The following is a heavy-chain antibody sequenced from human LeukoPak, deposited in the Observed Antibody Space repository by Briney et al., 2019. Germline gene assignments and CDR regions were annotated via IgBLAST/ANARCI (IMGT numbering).Heavy chain of an antibody. CDR3: ARDLDSSREDV. CDR2: INAGNGNT. Sequence: ASVKVSCKASGYTFINYAMHWVRQAPGQRLEWMGWINAGNGNTKYSQKFQGRVTIPRDTSASTVYMELSSLRSEDTAVYYCARDLDSSREDVWGQGTTVTVSS. V-gene: IGHV1-3*01. CDR1: GYTFINYA. D-gene: IGHD3-22*01. J-gene: IGHJ6*02.